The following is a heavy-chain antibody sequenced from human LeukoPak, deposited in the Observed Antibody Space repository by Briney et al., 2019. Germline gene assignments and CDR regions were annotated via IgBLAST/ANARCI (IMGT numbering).Heavy chain of an antibody. V-gene: IGHV3-48*04. CDR3: ATLGRVGATSDY. D-gene: IGHD1-26*01. CDR1: GFTLSDYN. J-gene: IGHJ4*02. CDR2: SSNIPTTT. Sequence: GGSLRLSCAASGFTLSDYNMHWVRQAPGKGLEWVSYSSNIPTTTFYADSVKGRFTISRDNAKNSLYLQMNSLRAEDTAVYYCATLGRVGATSDYWGQGTLVTVSS.